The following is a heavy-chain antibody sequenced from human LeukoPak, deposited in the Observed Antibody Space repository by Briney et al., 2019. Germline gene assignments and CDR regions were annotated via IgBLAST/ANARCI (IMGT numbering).Heavy chain of an antibody. Sequence: GGSLRLSCAASGFTFSDYYMSWIRQAPGKGLEWVSYISSSGSTIYYADSVKGRFTISRDNSKNTLYLQMNSLRAEDTAVYYCAKDEQLDDAFDVWGQGTMVTVSS. CDR1: GFTFSDYY. CDR3: AKDEQLDDAFDV. CDR2: ISSSGSTI. D-gene: IGHD6-6*01. J-gene: IGHJ3*01. V-gene: IGHV3-11*04.